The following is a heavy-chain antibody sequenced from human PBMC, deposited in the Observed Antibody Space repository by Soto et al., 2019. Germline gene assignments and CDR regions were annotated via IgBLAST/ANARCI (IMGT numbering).Heavy chain of an antibody. CDR2: ISWDGGST. V-gene: IGHV3-43*01. J-gene: IGHJ4*02. Sequence: GGSLRLSCAASGFTFDDYTMHWVRQAPGKGLEWVSLISWDGGSTYYADSVKGRFTISRDNSKNSLYLQMNSLRTEDTALYYCAKDASTAMVYYFDYWGQGTLVTVSS. CDR3: AKDASTAMVYYFDY. D-gene: IGHD5-18*01. CDR1: GFTFDDYT.